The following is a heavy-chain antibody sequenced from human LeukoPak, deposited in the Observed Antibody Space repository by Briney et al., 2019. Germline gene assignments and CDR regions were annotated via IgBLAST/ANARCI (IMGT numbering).Heavy chain of an antibody. CDR1: GGSISSGSYS. D-gene: IGHD3-10*01. J-gene: IGHJ4*02. Sequence: SQTLSLTCTVSGGSISSGSYSWSWIRQPPGKGLEWIGYIYHSGSTYYNPSLKSRVTISVDRSKNQFSLKLSSVTAADTAVYYCAGAMVRGAPVDYWGQGTLVTVSS. CDR3: AGAMVRGAPVDY. V-gene: IGHV4-30-2*01. CDR2: IYHSGST.